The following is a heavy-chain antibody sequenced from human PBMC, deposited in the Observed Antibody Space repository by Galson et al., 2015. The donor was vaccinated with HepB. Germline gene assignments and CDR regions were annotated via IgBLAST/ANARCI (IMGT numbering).Heavy chain of an antibody. Sequence: SVKVSCKASGNTFTGYYMVWVRQAPGRGLEYMGWINPNSGDTNYAQKFEGRVTMTRDTSISTAYMELRRLRSDDTAVYYCVWPLEQWLVHRGQGTLVTVSS. CDR1: GNTFTGYY. V-gene: IGHV1-2*02. J-gene: IGHJ4*02. CDR3: VWPLEQWLVH. D-gene: IGHD6-19*01. CDR2: INPNSGDT.